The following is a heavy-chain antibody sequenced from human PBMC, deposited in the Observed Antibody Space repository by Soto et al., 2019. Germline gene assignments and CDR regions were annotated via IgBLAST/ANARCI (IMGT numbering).Heavy chain of an antibody. J-gene: IGHJ5*02. CDR1: GFTFSSYA. D-gene: IGHD2-15*01. V-gene: IGHV3-23*01. CDR3: AKDPKDIVVVVAATPDLYNWFDP. Sequence: GGSLRLSCAASGFTFSSYAMSWVRQAPGKGLEWVSAISGSGGSTYYADSVKGRFTISRDNSKNTLYLQMNSLGAEDTAVYYCAKDPKDIVVVVAATPDLYNWFDPWGQGTLVTVSS. CDR2: ISGSGGST.